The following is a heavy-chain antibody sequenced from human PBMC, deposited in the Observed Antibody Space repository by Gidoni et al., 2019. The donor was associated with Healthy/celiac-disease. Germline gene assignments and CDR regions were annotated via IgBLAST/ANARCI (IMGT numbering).Heavy chain of an antibody. CDR3: ARDSSEGVDVLDY. CDR2: ISYYGSNK. D-gene: IGHD3-3*01. Sequence: QVQLAEAGGVVVQPGRLLSLSFATSGLPLSSYAMHWVRQTRGQGLERLAIISYYGSNKYYSDSVKGRFTIARGNSKNTLYLQMNSLRAEDTSVYYCARDSSEGVDVLDYWGQGTLVTVAS. J-gene: IGHJ4*02. V-gene: IGHV3-30*04. CDR1: GLPLSSYA.